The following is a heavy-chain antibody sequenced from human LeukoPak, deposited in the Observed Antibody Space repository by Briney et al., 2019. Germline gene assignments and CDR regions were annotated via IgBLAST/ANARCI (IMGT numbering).Heavy chain of an antibody. CDR3: ARKLRYFDWLSDYRYYFDY. Sequence: GGSLRLSCAASGFTFSSYSMNWVRQAPGKGLEWVSSISSSSSYIYYADSAKGRFTISRDNAKNSLYLQMNSLRAEDTAVYYCARKLRYFDWLSDYRYYFDYWGQGTLVTVSS. CDR1: GFTFSSYS. D-gene: IGHD3-9*01. V-gene: IGHV3-21*01. CDR2: ISSSSSYI. J-gene: IGHJ4*02.